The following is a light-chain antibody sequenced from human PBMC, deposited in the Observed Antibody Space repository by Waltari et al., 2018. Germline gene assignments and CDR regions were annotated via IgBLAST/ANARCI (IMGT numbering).Light chain of an antibody. CDR1: QSINGY. V-gene: IGKV1-39*01. CDR2: AAS. CDR3: QQTYSPPYT. J-gene: IGKJ2*01. Sequence: DIQMTQSPSSLSASVGDRVTITCRASQSINGYLSWYQQKPGKAPKLLIAAASSLSSWVPSRFSGSESATDYTLVVSSLHPADVATYYCQQTYSPPYTFGQGTRLEIK.